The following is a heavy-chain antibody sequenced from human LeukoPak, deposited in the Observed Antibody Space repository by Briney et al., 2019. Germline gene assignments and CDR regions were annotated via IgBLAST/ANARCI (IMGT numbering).Heavy chain of an antibody. Sequence: GGSLRLSCAASGFTFSSYSMSWVRQAPGKGLEWVSLISGSGDTTNYADSVKGRFTISRDNSKNTLYLQMNSLGADDTAVYYCAKAFQRGWERDAFAFWGQGTLVTISS. CDR1: GFTFSSYS. V-gene: IGHV3-23*01. CDR2: ISGSGDTT. D-gene: IGHD1-26*01. CDR3: AKAFQRGWERDAFAF. J-gene: IGHJ3*01.